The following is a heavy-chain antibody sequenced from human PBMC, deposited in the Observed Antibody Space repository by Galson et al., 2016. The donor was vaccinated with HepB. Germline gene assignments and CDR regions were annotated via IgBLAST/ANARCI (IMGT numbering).Heavy chain of an antibody. J-gene: IGHJ4*02. CDR1: GAFISSGGYY. Sequence: SETLSLTCTVSGAFISSGGYYWDLIRQSPGRGLEWIGSIHYSGGNYYKPSLKSRFTISVDTSKNQFSLILRSVTAAHTAVYYCASRYCGGDCYYFDHWGQGTLVTVSS. V-gene: IGHV4-39*01. CDR2: IHYSGGN. D-gene: IGHD2-21*02. CDR3: ASRYCGGDCYYFDH.